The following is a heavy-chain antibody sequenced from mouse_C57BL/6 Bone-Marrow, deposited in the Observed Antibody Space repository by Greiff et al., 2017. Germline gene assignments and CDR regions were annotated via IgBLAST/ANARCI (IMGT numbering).Heavy chain of an antibody. CDR3: VRDRGLAWFAY. Sequence: GGGLVQPKGSLKLSCAASGFTFNTYAMHWVRQAPGKGLEWVARIRSKSSNYATYYADSVKDRFTIFRDDSQSLLYLQMNNLKTEDTAMYSCVRDRGLAWFAYWGQGTLVTVSA. CDR2: IRSKSSNYAT. CDR1: GFTFNTYA. V-gene: IGHV10-3*01. D-gene: IGHD3-3*01. J-gene: IGHJ3*01.